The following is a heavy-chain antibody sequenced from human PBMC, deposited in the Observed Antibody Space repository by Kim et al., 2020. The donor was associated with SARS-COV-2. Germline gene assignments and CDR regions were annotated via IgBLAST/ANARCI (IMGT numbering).Heavy chain of an antibody. Sequence: GGSLRLSCAASGFTFSSYAMHWVRQAPGKGLEWVAVISYDGSNKYYADSVKGRFTISRDNSKNTLYLQMNSLRAEDTAVYYCARGVAAAGIWGWYCDLWGRGTLVTVSS. V-gene: IGHV3-30-3*01. D-gene: IGHD6-13*01. J-gene: IGHJ2*01. CDR1: GFTFSSYA. CDR2: ISYDGSNK. CDR3: ARGVAAAGIWGWYCDL.